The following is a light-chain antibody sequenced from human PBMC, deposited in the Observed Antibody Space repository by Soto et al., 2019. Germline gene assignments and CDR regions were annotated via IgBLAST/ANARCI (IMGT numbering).Light chain of an antibody. CDR1: QSVSSSY. J-gene: IGKJ2*01. Sequence: EIGLTEAAGTLSLSPGQRATLFCRASQSVSSSYLAWYQQKPGQAPRLLIYGAYSRATGIPDRFSGRGSGTDFTLTISRLEPEDFAVYYCQQYGSSPYTFDQTTKLETK. CDR3: QQYGSSPYT. V-gene: IGKV3-20*01. CDR2: GAY.